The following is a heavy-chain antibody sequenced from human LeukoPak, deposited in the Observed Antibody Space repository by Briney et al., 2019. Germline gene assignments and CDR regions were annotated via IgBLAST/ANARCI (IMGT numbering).Heavy chain of an antibody. D-gene: IGHD1-1*01. V-gene: IGHV3-7*01. Sequence: PGGSLRLSCAASGFTFSSYWMSWVRQAPGKGLGWVANIKQDGSEKYYVDSVKGRFTISRDNAKNSLYLQMNSLRAEDTAVYYCASNPSGPQNWNYFDYWGQGTLVTVSS. CDR3: ASNPSGPQNWNYFDY. J-gene: IGHJ4*02. CDR2: IKQDGSEK. CDR1: GFTFSSYW.